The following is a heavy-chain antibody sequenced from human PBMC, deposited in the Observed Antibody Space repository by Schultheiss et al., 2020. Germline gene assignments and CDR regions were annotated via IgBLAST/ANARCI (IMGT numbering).Heavy chain of an antibody. Sequence: SETLSLTCGVYGGSFSGYYWSWIRQSPGKGLEWIGYIYYSGSTYYNPSLKSRLTISVDTSKNQFSLKLSSVTAADTAVYYCARALTGWFDPWGQGTLVTGSS. J-gene: IGHJ5*02. CDR3: ARALTGWFDP. CDR1: GGSFSGYY. D-gene: IGHD3-9*01. V-gene: IGHV4-34*09. CDR2: IYYSGST.